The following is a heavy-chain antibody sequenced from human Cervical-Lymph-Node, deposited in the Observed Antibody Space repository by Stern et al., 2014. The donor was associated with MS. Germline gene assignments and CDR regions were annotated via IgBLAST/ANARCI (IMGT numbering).Heavy chain of an antibody. J-gene: IGHJ4*02. Sequence: QVTLRESGPTLVKPTQPLTLTCTFSGFSLNTRGVGLGWIPPPPGMALESLASIDWDDESRYSPSLKSRVTITKDTTKNQVVLTMTNMAPVDTATYYCVHPTKTASTSFDYWGQGTLVTVSS. V-gene: IGHV2-5*02. CDR1: GFSLNTRGVG. CDR2: IDWDDES. CDR3: VHPTKTASTSFDY. D-gene: IGHD2-2*01.